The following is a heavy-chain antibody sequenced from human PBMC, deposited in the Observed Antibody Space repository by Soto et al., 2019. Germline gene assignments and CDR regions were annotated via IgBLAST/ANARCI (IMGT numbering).Heavy chain of an antibody. CDR3: ARHGAYSSEWYVLGGMDV. CDR2: IYYSGST. CDR1: GDSISSSTYY. D-gene: IGHD6-19*01. V-gene: IGHV4-39*01. Sequence: QLRLQESGPGLVKPSETLSLTCAVSGDSISSSTYYWGWIRQPPGKGLEWIGSIYYSGSTYYNPSLKSRVTIAVDTSKNQFSLKLTSVTAADTAVYFCARHGAYSSEWYVLGGMDVWGQGTTVTVSS. J-gene: IGHJ6*02.